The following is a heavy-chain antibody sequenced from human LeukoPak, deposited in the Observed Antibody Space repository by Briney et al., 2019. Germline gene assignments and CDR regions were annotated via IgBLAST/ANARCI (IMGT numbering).Heavy chain of an antibody. J-gene: IGHJ4*02. V-gene: IGHV3-30*04. Sequence: GGSLRLSCTVSGFTVSSNSMSWVRQAPGKGLEWVAVISYDGSNKYYADSVKGRFTISRDNSKNTLYLQMNSLRAEDTAVYYCARSGATRDYVLDYWGQGTLVTVSS. CDR2: ISYDGSNK. CDR3: ARSGATRDYVLDY. D-gene: IGHD2-15*01. CDR1: GFTVSSNS.